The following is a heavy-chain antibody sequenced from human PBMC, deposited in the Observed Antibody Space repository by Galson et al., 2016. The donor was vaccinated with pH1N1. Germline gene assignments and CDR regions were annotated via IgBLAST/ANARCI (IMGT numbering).Heavy chain of an antibody. CDR3: ARSRDFSFDY. V-gene: IGHV3-30*04. CDR2: ISKVGNNV. Sequence: SLRLSCAASGFTLSCCAMHWVRQAPGKGLECVALISKVGNNVYYADSVKGRFTISRDSSNNTLYLQMNSLRTEDTAIYYCARSRDFSFDYWGQGALVTVAS. CDR1: GFTLSCCA. J-gene: IGHJ4*02. D-gene: IGHD4-11*01.